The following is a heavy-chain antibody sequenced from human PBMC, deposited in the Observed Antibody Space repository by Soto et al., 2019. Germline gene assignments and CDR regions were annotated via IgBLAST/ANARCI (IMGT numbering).Heavy chain of an antibody. V-gene: IGHV6-1*01. D-gene: IGHD4-17*01. J-gene: IGHJ6*02. CDR3: ARAFYGDYAADYYGMDV. CDR2: TYYRSKWYH. Sequence: SQTLSLTCAISGDSVSSGTVVWNWIRLSPSRGLEWLGRTYYRSKWYHEYVVFVQSRISINADTSKNQYTLQLSSVTAADTAVYYCARAFYGDYAADYYGMDVWGQGTTVTVSS. CDR1: GDSVSSGTVV.